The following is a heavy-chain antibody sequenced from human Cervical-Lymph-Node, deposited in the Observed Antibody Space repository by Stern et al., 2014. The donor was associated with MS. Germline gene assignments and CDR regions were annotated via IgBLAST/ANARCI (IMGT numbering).Heavy chain of an antibody. D-gene: IGHD4-23*01. CDR1: GGSFSGYY. CDR3: ARAGVVTRDYFDY. Sequence: QVQLQQWGAGLLKPSETLSLTCAVYGGSFSGYYWSWIRQPPGKGLEWIGEINHSGSTNYTPSLKSRVTISVDTSKNQFSLKLSSVTAADTAVYYCARAGVVTRDYFDYWGQGTLVTVSS. V-gene: IGHV4-34*01. J-gene: IGHJ4*02. CDR2: INHSGST.